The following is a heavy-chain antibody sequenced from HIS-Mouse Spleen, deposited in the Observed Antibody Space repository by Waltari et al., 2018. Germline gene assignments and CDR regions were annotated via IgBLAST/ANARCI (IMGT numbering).Heavy chain of an antibody. CDR1: GGSISSSSDY. CDR3: AREIPYSSSWYDWYFDL. CDR2: IYYSGST. Sequence: QLQLQESGPGLVKPSETLFPTCTVSGGSISSSSDYLGWTRQPPGKGLEWIGSIYYSGSTYYNPSLKSRVTISVDTSKNQFSLKLSSVTAADTAVYYCAREIPYSSSWYDWYFDLWGRGTLVTVSS. J-gene: IGHJ2*01. V-gene: IGHV4-39*07. D-gene: IGHD6-13*01.